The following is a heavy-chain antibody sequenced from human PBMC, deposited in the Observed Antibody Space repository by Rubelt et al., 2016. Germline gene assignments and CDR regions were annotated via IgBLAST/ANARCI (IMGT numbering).Heavy chain of an antibody. Sequence: QVQLQQWGAGLLKPSETLSLTCAVYGGSFSGYYWSWIRQPPGKGLGWIGYIYYSGSTYYNPSLKSRVTISVDTSKNQFSLKLSSVTAADTAVYYCARDSGSRIFDYWGQGTLVTVSS. CDR2: IYYSGST. D-gene: IGHD2/OR15-2a*01. CDR1: GGSFSGYY. V-gene: IGHV4-34*01. J-gene: IGHJ4*02. CDR3: ARDSGSRIFDY.